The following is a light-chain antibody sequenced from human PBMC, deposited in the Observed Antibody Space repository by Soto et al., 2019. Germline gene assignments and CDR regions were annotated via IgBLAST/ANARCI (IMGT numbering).Light chain of an antibody. CDR3: SSFTSNRIYV. CDR1: HNDIGTYDY. V-gene: IGLV2-14*03. CDR2: GVT. J-gene: IGLJ1*01. Sequence: SALTQPTSVSWSPGQSITISCTGNHNDIGTYDYVSWYQQHPGRAPRLLIHGVTTRPSGISGRFSASKSGLTASLTISGLQPEDDADYYCSSFTSNRIYVFGPGTKV.